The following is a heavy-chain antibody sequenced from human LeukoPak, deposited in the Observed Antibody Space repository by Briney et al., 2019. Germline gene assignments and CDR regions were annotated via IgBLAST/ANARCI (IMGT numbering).Heavy chain of an antibody. CDR3: ARANSYSSGPFDI. V-gene: IGHV4-59*01. J-gene: IGHJ3*02. D-gene: IGHD6-19*01. CDR1: GGSISSYY. CDR2: IYYSGST. Sequence: PSETLSLTCTVSGGSISSYYWSWIRQPPGKGLEWIGYIYYSGSTNYNPSLKSRVTISVDTSKNQSSLRLSSVTAADTAVYYCARANSYSSGPFDIWGQGTMVTVSS.